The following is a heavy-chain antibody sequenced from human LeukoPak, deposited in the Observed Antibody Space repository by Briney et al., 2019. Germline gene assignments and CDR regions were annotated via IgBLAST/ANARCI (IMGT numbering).Heavy chain of an antibody. J-gene: IGHJ4*02. CDR3: ARKGYCSSTSCTGAFDY. V-gene: IGHV4-61*01. CDR1: GGSVSSGSYY. CDR2: IYYSGST. Sequence: SETLSLTCSVSGGSVSSGSYYWRWIRQPPGKGLEWIGYIYYSGSTNYNPSLESRVTISVDTSKNQFSLKLSSVTAADTAVYYCARKGYCSSTSCTGAFDYRGQGTLVTVSS. D-gene: IGHD2-2*01.